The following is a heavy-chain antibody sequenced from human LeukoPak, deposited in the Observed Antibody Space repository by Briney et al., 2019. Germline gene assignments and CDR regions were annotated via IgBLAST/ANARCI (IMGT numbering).Heavy chain of an antibody. D-gene: IGHD1-26*01. V-gene: IGHV4-59*01. Sequence: SETLSLTCTVSGGSISSYYWSWIRQPPGKGLEWIGYIYYSGSTNYNSSLKSRVTISVDTSKNQFSLKLSSVTAADTAVYYCARVGDGSYWGDAFDIWGQGTMVTVSS. CDR1: GGSISSYY. CDR2: IYYSGST. J-gene: IGHJ3*02. CDR3: ARVGDGSYWGDAFDI.